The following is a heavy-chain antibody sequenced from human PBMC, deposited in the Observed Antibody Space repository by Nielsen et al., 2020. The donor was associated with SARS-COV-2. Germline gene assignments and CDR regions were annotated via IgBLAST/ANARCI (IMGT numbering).Heavy chain of an antibody. CDR3: AKSYSSGWNFDY. CDR1: GFTFDDYA. CDR2: ISYDGSNK. D-gene: IGHD6-19*01. Sequence: GESLKISCAASGFTFDDYATHWVRQAPGKGLEWVAVISYDGSNKYYADSVKGRFTISRDNSKNTLYLQMNSLRAEDTAVYYCAKSYSSGWNFDYWGQGTLVTVSS. V-gene: IGHV3-30*18. J-gene: IGHJ4*02.